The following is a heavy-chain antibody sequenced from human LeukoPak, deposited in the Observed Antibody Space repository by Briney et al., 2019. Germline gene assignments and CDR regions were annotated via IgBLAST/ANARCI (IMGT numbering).Heavy chain of an antibody. V-gene: IGHV4-38-2*02. Sequence: PSETLSLTCTVSGYSISSGYYWGWIRQPPGKGLEWIGSIYHSGSTYYNPSLKSRVTMSVDTSKNEFSLKLSSVTAADTAVYYCARFTYGAPDYWGQGTLVTVSS. J-gene: IGHJ4*02. D-gene: IGHD4-17*01. CDR2: IYHSGST. CDR1: GYSISSGYY. CDR3: ARFTYGAPDY.